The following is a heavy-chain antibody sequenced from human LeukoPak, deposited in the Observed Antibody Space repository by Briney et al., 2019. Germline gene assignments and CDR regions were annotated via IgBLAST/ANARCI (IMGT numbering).Heavy chain of an antibody. D-gene: IGHD2-2*02. J-gene: IGHJ5*02. CDR3: TRAKLGYCSSTSCYKGAINWFDP. CDR2: IRSKAYGGTT. CDR1: GFTFGDYA. Sequence: GGSLRLSCTASGFTFGDYAMSWFRQAPGKGLEWVGFIRSKAYGGTTEYAASVKGRFTISRDDSKSIAYLQMNSLKTEDTAVYYCTRAKLGYCSSTSCYKGAINWFDPWGQGTLVTVSS. V-gene: IGHV3-49*03.